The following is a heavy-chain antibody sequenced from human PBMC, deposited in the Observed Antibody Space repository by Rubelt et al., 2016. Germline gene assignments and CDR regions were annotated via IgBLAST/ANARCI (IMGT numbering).Heavy chain of an antibody. V-gene: IGHV1-3*01. D-gene: IGHD3-16*02. CDR1: GYTFTSYA. CDR3: ASAVGYQNQGNFQH. J-gene: IGHJ1*01. Sequence: QVQLVQSGAEVKKPGSSVKVSCKASGYTFTSYAMHWVRQAPGQRLEWMGWINAGTGNTKYSQKFQGRVTITRDTSASTADMELSSLRSEDTAVYYCASAVGYQNQGNFQHWGQGTLVTVSS. CDR2: INAGTGNT.